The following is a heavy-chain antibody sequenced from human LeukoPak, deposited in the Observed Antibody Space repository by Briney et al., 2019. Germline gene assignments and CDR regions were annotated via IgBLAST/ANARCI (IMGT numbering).Heavy chain of an antibody. CDR1: GYTFTGYY. Sequence: ASVKGSCKASGYTFTGYYMHWVRQAPGQGLEWMGRINPNSGGTNYAQKFQGRVTMTRDTSISTAYMELSRLRSDDTAVYYCARGLEDYYDSSGYWFDPWGQGTLVTVSS. J-gene: IGHJ5*02. V-gene: IGHV1-2*06. D-gene: IGHD3-22*01. CDR3: ARGLEDYYDSSGYWFDP. CDR2: INPNSGGT.